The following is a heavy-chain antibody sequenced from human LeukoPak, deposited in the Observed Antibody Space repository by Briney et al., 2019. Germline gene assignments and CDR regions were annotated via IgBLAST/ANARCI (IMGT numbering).Heavy chain of an antibody. CDR2: IYPGDSDT. CDR1: GYSFTSYW. D-gene: IGHD5-18*01. CDR3: ATTAMVTKSAFDI. V-gene: IGHV5-51*01. Sequence: GESLKISCKGSGYSFTSYWIGWVRQMPGKGLEWIGIIYPGDSDTRYSPSFQGQVTISADKSISTAYLQWSSLKASDTAMYYCATTAMVTKSAFDIWGQGTMVTVSS. J-gene: IGHJ3*02.